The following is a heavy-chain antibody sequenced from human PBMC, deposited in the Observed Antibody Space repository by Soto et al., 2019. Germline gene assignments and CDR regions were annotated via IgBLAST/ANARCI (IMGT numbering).Heavy chain of an antibody. CDR1: GGTFGSYA. CDR3: ATALECSSTSCTLDY. CDR2: IIPVSGAA. J-gene: IGHJ4*02. Sequence: QVQLVQSGAEVKKPGSSVKVSCKASGGTFGSYAFSWVRQAPGQGLEWMGGIIPVSGAAHYAQKFQGRVTITADESTSTAYMALSTLSSQDTAVYYCATALECSSTSCTLDYWGQGTRVIVSS. V-gene: IGHV1-69*01. D-gene: IGHD2-2*01.